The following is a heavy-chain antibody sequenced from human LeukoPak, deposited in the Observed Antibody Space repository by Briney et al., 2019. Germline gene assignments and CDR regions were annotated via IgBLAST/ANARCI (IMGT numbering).Heavy chain of an antibody. J-gene: IGHJ3*02. CDR2: IYYSGST. Sequence: PSETLSLTCTVSGGSISSYYWSWIRQPPGKGLEWIGYIYYSGSTNYNPSLKSRVTISVDTSKNQFSLKLSSVTAADTAVYYCARHGYYYDSSGYYYGDAFDIWGQGTMVTVSS. CDR1: GGSISSYY. V-gene: IGHV4-59*08. D-gene: IGHD3-22*01. CDR3: ARHGYYYDSSGYYYGDAFDI.